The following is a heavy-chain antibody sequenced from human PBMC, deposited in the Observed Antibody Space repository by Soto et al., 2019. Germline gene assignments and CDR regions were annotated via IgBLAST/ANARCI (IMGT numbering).Heavy chain of an antibody. D-gene: IGHD6-19*01. CDR3: ARAPIPASGWSNWFDP. V-gene: IGHV4-59*01. CDR1: GGSISSYY. J-gene: IGHJ5*02. Sequence: SETLSLTCTVSGGSISSYYWSWIRQPPGKGLEWIGYIYYSGSTNYNPSLKGRVTISVDTSKNQFSLKLSSVTAADTAVYYCARAPIPASGWSNWFDPWGQGTLVTVSS. CDR2: IYYSGST.